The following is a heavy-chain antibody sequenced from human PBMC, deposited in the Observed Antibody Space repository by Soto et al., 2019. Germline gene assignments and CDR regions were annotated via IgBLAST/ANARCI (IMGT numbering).Heavy chain of an antibody. Sequence: EVQLLESGGGLVQPGGSLRLSCAASGFTFSSYAMSWVRQAPGKGLEWVSAISGSGGSTYYADSVKGRFPIPRETSKHKLHLQRNILRAEDTAVYYCANSRTPDYWGQGTLVTVSS. CDR2: ISGSGGST. CDR1: GFTFSSYA. J-gene: IGHJ4*02. V-gene: IGHV3-23*01. CDR3: ANSRTPDY.